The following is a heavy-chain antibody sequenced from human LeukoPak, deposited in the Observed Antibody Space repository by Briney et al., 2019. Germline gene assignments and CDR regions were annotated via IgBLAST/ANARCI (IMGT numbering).Heavy chain of an antibody. V-gene: IGHV4-38-2*02. D-gene: IGHD2-15*01. CDR2: IYHSGLT. CDR3: ARDRWVVAATLIQGWFDP. Sequence: PSETLSLTCTVSGYSISSGYYWGWIRQPPGKGLEWIAIIYHSGLTYFNPSLKSRVTISVDTSKNQFSLKLSSVTAADTAVYYCARDRWVVAATLIQGWFDPWGQGTLVTVSS. CDR1: GYSISSGYY. J-gene: IGHJ5*02.